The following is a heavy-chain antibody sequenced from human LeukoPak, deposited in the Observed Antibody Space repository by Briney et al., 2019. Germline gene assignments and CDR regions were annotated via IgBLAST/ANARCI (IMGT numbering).Heavy chain of an antibody. CDR1: GYSISSGYY. V-gene: IGHV4-38-2*01. D-gene: IGHD3-22*01. CDR3: ARTSRSYYYDSSGSYYFDY. CDR2: IYHSGST. J-gene: IGHJ4*02. Sequence: PSETLSLTCAVSGYSISSGYYWGWIRQPPGKGLEWIGSIYHSGSTYYNPSLKSRVTISVDTSKNQFSLKLSSVTAADTAVYYCARTSRSYYYDSSGSYYFDYWGQGTLVTVSS.